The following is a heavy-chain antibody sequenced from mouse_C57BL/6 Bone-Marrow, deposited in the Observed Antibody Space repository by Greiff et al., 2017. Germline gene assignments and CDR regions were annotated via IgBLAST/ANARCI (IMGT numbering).Heavy chain of an antibody. CDR2: INPYNGGT. J-gene: IGHJ2*01. D-gene: IGHD2-4*01. V-gene: IGHV1-19*01. CDR3: ARSGYDYDGVDY. CDR1: GYTFTDYY. Sequence: VQLQQSGPVLVKPGASVKMSCKASGYTFTDYYMNWVKQSHGKSLEWIGVINPYNGGTSYNQKFKGKATLTVDKSSSTAYMELNSLTSEDSAVYYCARSGYDYDGVDYWGQGTTLTVSS.